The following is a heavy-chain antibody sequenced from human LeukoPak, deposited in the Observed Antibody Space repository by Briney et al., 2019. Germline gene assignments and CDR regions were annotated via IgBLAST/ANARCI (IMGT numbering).Heavy chain of an antibody. J-gene: IGHJ5*02. V-gene: IGHV4-4*07. Sequence: SETLSLTCTVSGDSISSYYWSWIRQPAGKGLEWIGRIYASGSTNYNPSLQFRVTMSIATSKNQFSLNLSSVAAADTAVYYCARKALPGNWFDPWGQGTMVTVSS. CDR2: IYASGST. CDR3: ARKALPGNWFDP. CDR1: GDSISSYY.